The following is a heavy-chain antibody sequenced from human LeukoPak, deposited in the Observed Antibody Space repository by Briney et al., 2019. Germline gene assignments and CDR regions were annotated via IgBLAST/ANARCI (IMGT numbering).Heavy chain of an antibody. D-gene: IGHD3-3*01. V-gene: IGHV3-23*01. Sequence: GGSLRLSCAASGFTFSSYAMSWVRQAPGKGLEWVSAISGSGGSTYYADSVKGRFTISRDNSKNTLYLQMNSLRAEDTAVYYCAQGALRFLEWLLGGDYWGQGTLVTVSS. CDR1: GFTFSSYA. CDR3: AQGALRFLEWLLGGDY. J-gene: IGHJ4*02. CDR2: ISGSGGST.